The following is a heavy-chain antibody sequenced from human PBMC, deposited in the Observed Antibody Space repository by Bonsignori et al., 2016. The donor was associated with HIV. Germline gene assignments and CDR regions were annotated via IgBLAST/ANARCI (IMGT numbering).Heavy chain of an antibody. Sequence: QVQLQESGPGLVKPSQTLSLTCSVSGGSISSGSYYWSWIRQPAGKGLGVGLGRIYTSGSTNYNPSLKSRVTISVDTSKNQFSLKLSSVTAADTAVYYCARSGNYPNVYYFDYWGQGALVTVSS. D-gene: IGHD1-26*01. J-gene: IGHJ4*02. CDR1: GGSISSGSYY. CDR2: IYTSGST. V-gene: IGHV4-61*02. CDR3: ARSGNYPNVYYFDY.